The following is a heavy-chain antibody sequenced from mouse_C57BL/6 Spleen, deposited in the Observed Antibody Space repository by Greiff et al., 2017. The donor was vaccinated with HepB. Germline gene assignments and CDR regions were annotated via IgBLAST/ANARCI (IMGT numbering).Heavy chain of an antibody. CDR2: ISGGGGNT. CDR1: GFTFSSYT. Sequence: EVKLVESGGGLVKPGGSLKLSCAASGFTFSSYTMSWVRQTPEKRLEWVATISGGGGNTYYPDSVKGRFTISRDNAKNTLYLQMSSLRSEDTALYYCARRDDGYQGFDYWGQGTTLTVSS. D-gene: IGHD2-3*01. J-gene: IGHJ2*01. V-gene: IGHV5-9*01. CDR3: ARRDDGYQGFDY.